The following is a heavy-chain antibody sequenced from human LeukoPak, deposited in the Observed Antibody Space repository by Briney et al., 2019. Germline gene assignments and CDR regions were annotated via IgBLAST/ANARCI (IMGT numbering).Heavy chain of an antibody. J-gene: IGHJ4*02. CDR2: INNSGSI. V-gene: IGHV4-59*01. CDR3: ARNLGAFTFNFAY. Sequence: PSETLSLTCTVPGGSIRTYYWGWIRQPPGKGRGWSGYINNSGSINYNPSRKSRFTISEATSKNHFSLKLRSVTAPRTPGYISARNLGAFTFNFAYWGQGPLVTVS. D-gene: IGHD3-16*01. CDR1: GGSIRTYY.